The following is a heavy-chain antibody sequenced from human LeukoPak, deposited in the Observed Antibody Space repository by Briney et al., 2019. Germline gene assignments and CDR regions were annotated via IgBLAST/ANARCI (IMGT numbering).Heavy chain of an antibody. Sequence: GSLRLSCAASGFTVSGNYMSWVRQAPGKGLECVAVIYSGGDTHYADSVKGRFTISRDNAKNSLYLQMNSLRADDTAVYYCARPRGVDTSMEFDNWGQGTLVTVSS. CDR1: GFTVSGNY. CDR3: ARPRGVDTSMEFDN. J-gene: IGHJ4*02. CDR2: IYSGGDT. V-gene: IGHV3-53*01. D-gene: IGHD5-18*01.